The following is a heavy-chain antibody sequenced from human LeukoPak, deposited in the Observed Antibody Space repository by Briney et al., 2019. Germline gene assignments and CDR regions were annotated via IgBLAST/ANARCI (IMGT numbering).Heavy chain of an antibody. D-gene: IGHD2-2*03. CDR1: GYTFSNAW. CDR2: VSGSGSNT. CDR3: AKDSRGYFRPVDY. V-gene: IGHV3-23*01. J-gene: IGHJ4*02. Sequence: GGSLRLSCAASGYTFSNAWMSWVRQAPGKGLEWVSTVSGSGSNTYYADSVQGRFTISRDNSKDTLYLQMNSLRAEDTAVYYCAKDSRGYFRPVDYWGQGTLVTVSS.